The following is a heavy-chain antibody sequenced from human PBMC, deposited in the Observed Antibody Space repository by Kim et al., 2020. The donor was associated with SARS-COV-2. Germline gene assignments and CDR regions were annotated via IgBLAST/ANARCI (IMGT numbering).Heavy chain of an antibody. D-gene: IGHD1-26*01. CDR3: ARDKTSIVGATTPY. J-gene: IGHJ1*01. Sequence: VSAVKGRFTHSRNNAKKTLYQQMNSVRAEDTAVYYCARDKTSIVGATTPYWGQGTLVTVSS. V-gene: IGHV3-7*03.